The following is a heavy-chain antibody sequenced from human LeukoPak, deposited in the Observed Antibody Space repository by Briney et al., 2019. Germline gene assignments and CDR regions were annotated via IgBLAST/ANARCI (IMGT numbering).Heavy chain of an antibody. CDR3: ARDLGTSGWYGDFDY. J-gene: IGHJ4*02. D-gene: IGHD6-19*01. Sequence: GGSLRLSCAASGFTFSSYSMSWVRQAPGKGLEWVSVIYSGGSIYYTDSVKGRFTISRDNSKNTVYLQMNSLRAEDTAVYYCARDLGTSGWYGDFDYWGQGTLVTVSS. V-gene: IGHV3-53*01. CDR1: GFTFSSYS. CDR2: IYSGGSI.